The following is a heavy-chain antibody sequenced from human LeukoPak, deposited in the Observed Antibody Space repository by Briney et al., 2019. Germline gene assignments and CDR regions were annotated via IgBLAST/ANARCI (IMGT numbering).Heavy chain of an antibody. CDR1: GGSISSGGYS. J-gene: IGHJ4*02. D-gene: IGHD3-3*01. CDR3: ASIAPPGYYDFWSGYYR. V-gene: IGHV4-30-2*01. Sequence: SQTLSLTCAVSGGSISSGGYSWSWIRQPPGKGLEWIGYIYHSGSTYYNPSLKSRVTISVDTSKSQFSLKLSSVTAADTAVYYCASIAPPGYYDFWSGYYRWGQGTLVTVSS. CDR2: IYHSGST.